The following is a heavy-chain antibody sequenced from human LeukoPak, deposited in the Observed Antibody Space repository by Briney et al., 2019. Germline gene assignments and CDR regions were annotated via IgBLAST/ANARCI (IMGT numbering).Heavy chain of an antibody. CDR2: IYTSGST. J-gene: IGHJ4*02. CDR1: GNSFGDYY. CDR3: ARDTYIYGSSAYYFDY. D-gene: IGHD5-18*01. Sequence: PSETLSLTCTVSGNSFGDYYWSWIRQPAGKGLEWIGRIYTSGSTNYNPSLKSRVTMSGDTSKNQFSLKLSSVTAADTAVYYCARDTYIYGSSAYYFDYWGQGTLVTVSS. V-gene: IGHV4-4*07.